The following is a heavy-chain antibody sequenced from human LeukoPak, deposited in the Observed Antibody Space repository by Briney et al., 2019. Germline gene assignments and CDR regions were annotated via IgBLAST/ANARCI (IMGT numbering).Heavy chain of an antibody. V-gene: IGHV1-2*02. D-gene: IGHD3-3*01. CDR1: GYTFTGYY. J-gene: IGHJ4*02. Sequence: RASVKVSCKASGYTFTGYYMHWVRQAPGQGLEWMGWINPNSGGTNYAQKFQGRVTMTRDTSISTAYMELSRLRSDDTAVYYCARVFGLSNFCSGYLGGDLDYWGQGTLVTVSS. CDR3: ARVFGLSNFCSGYLGGDLDY. CDR2: INPNSGGT.